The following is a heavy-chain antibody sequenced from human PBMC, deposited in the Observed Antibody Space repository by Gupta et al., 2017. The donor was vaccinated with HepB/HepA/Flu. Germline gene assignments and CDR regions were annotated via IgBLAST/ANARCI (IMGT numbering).Heavy chain of an antibody. J-gene: IGHJ4*02. V-gene: IGHV2-5*02. CDR3: AHGYFDSSGAQIDY. D-gene: IGHD3-22*01. CDR2: IYWDDDK. CDR1: GFSLSTRGVG. Sequence: QITLKESGPTLVKPTQTLTLTCTFSGFSLSTRGVGVGWSRQPPGKALGWLALIYWDDDKRYSPSVKSRVTITKDTSKIQVVLTLTNMDPVDTSTYYCAHGYFDSSGAQIDYWGQGTLVTVSS.